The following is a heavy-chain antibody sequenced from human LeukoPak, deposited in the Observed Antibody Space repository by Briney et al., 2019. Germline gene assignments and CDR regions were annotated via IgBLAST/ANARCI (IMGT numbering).Heavy chain of an antibody. J-gene: IGHJ4*02. D-gene: IGHD1-26*01. CDR2: IRYDGSNK. V-gene: IGHV3-30*02. CDR1: GFTLRSKG. CDR3: ANCEHEEWELLSFDY. Sequence: GGPLRLPWAGPGFTLRSKGRNGVGKAQGKGGGGGAFIRYDGSNKYYAASVKGRFTISRDNSNNTLYLQMNSLSAEDTAVYYCANCEHEEWELLSFDYWGQGTLVTVSP.